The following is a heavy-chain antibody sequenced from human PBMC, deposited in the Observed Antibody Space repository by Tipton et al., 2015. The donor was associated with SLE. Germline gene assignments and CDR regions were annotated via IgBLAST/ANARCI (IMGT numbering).Heavy chain of an antibody. CDR3: ATGHWNMGY. CDR2: IDKDGSEK. Sequence: GSLRLSCAVSEFMFSNHWMTWVRQAPGKGLEWVAHIDKDGSEKDYVDSVKGRFTISRDNAKNSLYLQMNSLRAEDTALYYCATGHWNMGYWGQGTLVTVSS. J-gene: IGHJ4*02. D-gene: IGHD1/OR15-1a*01. V-gene: IGHV3-7*03. CDR1: EFMFSNHW.